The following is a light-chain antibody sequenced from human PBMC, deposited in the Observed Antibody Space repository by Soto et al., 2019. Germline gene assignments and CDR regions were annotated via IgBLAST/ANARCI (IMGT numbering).Light chain of an antibody. V-gene: IGKV1-12*01. CDR2: AAS. Sequence: DIQMTQSPSFVSASVGDRVTITCRASQAVSTCLAWYQQKPGDAPKLLIYAASTLQSGVPSRFSGSGSGTDFTLTIRSLQHEDFATYYCQQSNSFPRTFGGGTKVEIK. CDR1: QAVSTC. J-gene: IGKJ4*01. CDR3: QQSNSFPRT.